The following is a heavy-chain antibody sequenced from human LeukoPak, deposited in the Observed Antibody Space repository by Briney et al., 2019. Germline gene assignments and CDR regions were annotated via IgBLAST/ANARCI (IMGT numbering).Heavy chain of an antibody. J-gene: IGHJ3*02. CDR2: VNGDGSST. Sequence: GGSLRLSCTASGFSLSSYWMHWVRQAPWKGLVWVSRVNGDGSSTNYADSVKGRFTISRDNAKNTLYLQMNSLRAEDTAVYYCAKAATGTRNAFDIWGQGTMVTVSS. V-gene: IGHV3-74*01. D-gene: IGHD6-13*01. CDR3: AKAATGTRNAFDI. CDR1: GFSLSSYW.